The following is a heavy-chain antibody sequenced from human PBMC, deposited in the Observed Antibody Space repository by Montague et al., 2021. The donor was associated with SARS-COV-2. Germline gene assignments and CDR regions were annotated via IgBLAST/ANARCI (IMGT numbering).Heavy chain of an antibody. V-gene: IGHV4-34*01. D-gene: IGHD6-13*01. CDR1: GGSFSGHS. J-gene: IGHJ5*02. CDR3: ARDSSSWYYWFDP. CDR2: INHSGGT. Sequence: SETLSLTCAVYGGSFSGHSWTWIRQPPGKGLEWIGEINHSGGTXXXPSXKGRVTISVDTSKNQFSLKLSSVTAADTAVYYCARDSSSWYYWFDPWGQGTLVTVSS.